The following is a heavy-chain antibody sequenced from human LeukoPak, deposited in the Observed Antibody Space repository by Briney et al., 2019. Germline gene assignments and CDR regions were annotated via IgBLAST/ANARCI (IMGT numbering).Heavy chain of an antibody. CDR1: GFTFSSYG. CDR2: ISYDGSNK. J-gene: IGHJ4*02. D-gene: IGHD4-17*01. Sequence: GGSLRLSCAASGFTFSSYGMHWVRQAPGKGLEWVAVISYDGSNKYYADSVKGRFTISRDNSKNTLYLQMNSLTVEDTAIYYCAGLRGDYWGQGILVTVSS. CDR3: AGLRGDY. V-gene: IGHV3-30*03.